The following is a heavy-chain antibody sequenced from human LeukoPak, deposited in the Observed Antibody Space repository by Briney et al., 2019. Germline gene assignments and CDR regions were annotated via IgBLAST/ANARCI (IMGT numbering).Heavy chain of an antibody. J-gene: IGHJ4*02. CDR2: IRSSSSYI. V-gene: IGHV3-21*01. D-gene: IGHD2-15*01. Sequence: WGSLRLSCAASGFTFSSYSMNWVRQAPGKGLEWVSSIRSSSSYIYYADSVKGRFTISRDNAKNSLYLQMNSLRAEDTAVYYCAKTRGDCSGGQGCGVYWGQGTLVTVSS. CDR3: AKTRGDCSGGQGCGVY. CDR1: GFTFSSYS.